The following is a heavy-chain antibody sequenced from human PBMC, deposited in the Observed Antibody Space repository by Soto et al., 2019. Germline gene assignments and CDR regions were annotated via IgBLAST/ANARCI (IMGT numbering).Heavy chain of an antibody. CDR1: CYTFTSYG. D-gene: IGHD3-3*01. J-gene: IGHJ4*02. Sequence: ASVKVSCKSSCYTFTSYGISLFRHSPGQWLECMGWISAYNGNTNYAQKLQGRVTMTTDTSTSTAYMELRSLRSDDTAVYYCARDPSYYDFWSGYAPGAFEYWGQGTLVTVSS. CDR2: ISAYNGNT. CDR3: ARDPSYYDFWSGYAPGAFEY. V-gene: IGHV1-18*01.